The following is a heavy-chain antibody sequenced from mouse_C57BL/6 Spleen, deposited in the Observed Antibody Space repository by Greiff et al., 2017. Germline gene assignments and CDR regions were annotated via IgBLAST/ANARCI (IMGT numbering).Heavy chain of an antibody. CDR2: IDPENGDT. Sequence: VQLQQSGAELVRPGASVKLSCTASGFNIKDDYMHWVKQRPEQGLEWIGWIDPENGDTEYASKFQGKATITADTSSNTAYLQLSSLTSEDTAVYYCTIYYYGPSYAMDYWGQGTSVTVSS. CDR1: GFNIKDDY. D-gene: IGHD1-1*01. J-gene: IGHJ4*01. V-gene: IGHV14-4*01. CDR3: TIYYYGPSYAMDY.